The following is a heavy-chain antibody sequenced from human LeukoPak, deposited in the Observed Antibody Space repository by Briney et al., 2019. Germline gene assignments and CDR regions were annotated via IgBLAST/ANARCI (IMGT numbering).Heavy chain of an antibody. CDR2: INHSGST. D-gene: IGHD6-13*01. V-gene: IGHV4-34*01. CDR1: GGSFSGYY. J-gene: IGHJ3*02. Sequence: PSETLSLTCAVYGGSFSGYYWSWIRQPPGKGLEWIGEINHSGSTNYNPSLKSRVTISVDTSKNQFSLKLSSVTAADTAVYYCARAPIYSSSWYRGAFDIWGQGTMVTVSS. CDR3: ARAPIYSSSWYRGAFDI.